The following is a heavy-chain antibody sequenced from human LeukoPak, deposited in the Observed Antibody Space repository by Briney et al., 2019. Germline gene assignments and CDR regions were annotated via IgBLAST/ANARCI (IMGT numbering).Heavy chain of an antibody. CDR3: ARLYYYDSSGYYYTLTHNDY. J-gene: IGHJ4*02. CDR2: INPNSGGT. V-gene: IGHV1-2*02. Sequence: PVASVKVSCKASGYTFTGYYMHWVRQAPGQGLEWMGWINPNSGGTNYAQKFQGRVTMTRDTSISTAYMELSRLRSDDTAVYYCARLYYYDSSGYYYTLTHNDYWGQGTLVTVSS. CDR1: GYTFTGYY. D-gene: IGHD3-22*01.